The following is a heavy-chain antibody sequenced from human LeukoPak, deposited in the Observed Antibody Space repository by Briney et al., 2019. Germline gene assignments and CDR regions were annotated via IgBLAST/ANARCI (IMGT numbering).Heavy chain of an antibody. CDR3: ARLKLGAYFDL. D-gene: IGHD3-16*01. V-gene: IGHV4-34*01. CDR2: INHSGST. J-gene: IGHJ2*01. Sequence: SETLSLTCAVYGGSFSGYYWSWIRQPPGKGLEWIGEINHSGSTNYNPSLKSRVTISVDTSKNQFSLKLSSVTAADTAVYYCARLKLGAYFDLWGRGPLVTVSS. CDR1: GGSFSGYY.